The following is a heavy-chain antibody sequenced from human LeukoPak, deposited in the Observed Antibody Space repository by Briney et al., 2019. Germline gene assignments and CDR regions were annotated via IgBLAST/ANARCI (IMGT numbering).Heavy chain of an antibody. CDR3: ARGPYDSSGYYPYYYYYMDV. Sequence: ASVKVSCKASGYTFTSYDINWVRQATGQGLEWMGWMNPNSGNTGYAQKFQGRVTMTRNTSISTAYMELSSLRSEDTAVYYCARGPYDSSGYYPYYYYYMDVWGKGTTVTVS. CDR1: GYTFTSYD. CDR2: MNPNSGNT. D-gene: IGHD3-22*01. J-gene: IGHJ6*03. V-gene: IGHV1-8*01.